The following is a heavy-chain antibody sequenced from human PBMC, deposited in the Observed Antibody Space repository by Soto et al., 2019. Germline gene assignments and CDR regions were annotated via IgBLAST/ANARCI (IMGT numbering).Heavy chain of an antibody. D-gene: IGHD2-2*01. CDR3: ARDGIGYCSSTSCSMGDWFDP. J-gene: IGHJ5*02. CDR2: IYYSGST. CDR1: GGSISSYY. Sequence: PSETLSLTCIVSGGSISSYYWSWIRQPPGKGLEWIGYIYYSGSTNYNPSLKSRVTISVDTSKNQFSLKLSSVTAADTAVYYCARDGIGYCSSTSCSMGDWFDPWGQGTLVTVS. V-gene: IGHV4-59*01.